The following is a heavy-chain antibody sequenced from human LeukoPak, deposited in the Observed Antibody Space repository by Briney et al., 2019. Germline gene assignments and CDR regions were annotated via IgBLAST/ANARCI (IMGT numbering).Heavy chain of an antibody. CDR1: GGSFSGGYYY. J-gene: IGHJ6*02. V-gene: IGHV4-31*11. CDR3: ARTSPGVVTAFDYYGLDV. D-gene: IGHD3-3*01. CDR2: ISYSGNT. Sequence: SETLSLTCVVYGGSFSGGYYYWSWIRQHPGKGLEWIGYISYSGNTYYNPSLKSRVTISVDTSKSQFSLRLNSVTAADTAVYYCARTSPGVVTAFDYYGLDVWGQGTTVTVSS.